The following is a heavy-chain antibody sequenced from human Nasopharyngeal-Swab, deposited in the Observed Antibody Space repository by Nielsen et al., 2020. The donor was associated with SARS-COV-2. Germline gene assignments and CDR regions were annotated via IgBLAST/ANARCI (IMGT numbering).Heavy chain of an antibody. CDR1: GYSFSRYW. J-gene: IGHJ4*02. D-gene: IGHD1-26*01. CDR3: TRDIGGRAAY. Sequence: GGSLRLSCAASGYSFSRYWMHWVRQTPGDGLVWVSRIDEYGAITNYADSVEGRFTISRDNARNTLYLQMNSLRPEDTAVYYCTRDIGGRAAYWGQGTLVTVSS. V-gene: IGHV3-74*01. CDR2: IDEYGAIT.